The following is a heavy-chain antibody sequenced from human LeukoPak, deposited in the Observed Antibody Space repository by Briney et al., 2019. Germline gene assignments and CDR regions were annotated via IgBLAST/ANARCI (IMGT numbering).Heavy chain of an antibody. CDR2: ISWNSGSI. CDR3: AKGGDYDILTGFDY. Sequence: HPGRSLRLSCAASGFTFDDYPMHWVRQAPGKGLEWVSGISWNSGSIGYADSVKGRFTISRDNAKNSQYLQMNSLRAEDTALYYCAKGGDYDILTGFDYWGQGTLVTVSS. CDR1: GFTFDDYP. J-gene: IGHJ4*02. D-gene: IGHD3-9*01. V-gene: IGHV3-9*01.